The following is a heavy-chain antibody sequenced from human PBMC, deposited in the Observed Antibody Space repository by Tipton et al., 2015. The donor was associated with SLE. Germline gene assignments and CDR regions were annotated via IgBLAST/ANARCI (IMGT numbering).Heavy chain of an antibody. D-gene: IGHD4-17*01. J-gene: IGHJ3*02. Sequence: SLRLSCAASGFTFSSYSMNWVRQAPGKGLEWVSSIGSSSSYIYYADSAKGRFTISRDNAKNSLYLQMNSLRAEDTAVYYCARDHDYGVYAFDIWGQGTMVPVSS. CDR1: GFTFSSYS. CDR3: ARDHDYGVYAFDI. V-gene: IGHV3-21*03. CDR2: IGSSSSYI.